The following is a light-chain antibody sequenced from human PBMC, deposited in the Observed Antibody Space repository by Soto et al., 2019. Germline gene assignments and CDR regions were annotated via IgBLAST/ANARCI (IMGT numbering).Light chain of an antibody. J-gene: IGKJ4*01. CDR2: DAS. Sequence: EIVLTQSPATVSVSPGARAPLSCRASQSLSSYLAWYPQKPGQAPRLLIYDASNRADGIPARFTGSGSGTDFTLTISSLEPEDSGVYFCQQRSGWPPTFGGGTKVDTK. CDR3: QQRSGWPPT. V-gene: IGKV3-11*01. CDR1: QSLSSY.